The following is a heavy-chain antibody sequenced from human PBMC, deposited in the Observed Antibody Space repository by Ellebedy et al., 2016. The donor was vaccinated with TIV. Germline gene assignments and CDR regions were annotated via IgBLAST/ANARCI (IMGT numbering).Heavy chain of an antibody. Sequence: GGSLRLSCAASGFPFSNYGMHWVRQAPGKGLQWVAHFSSDGRTRYYADSVKSRFTISRDQSTDTLFREMTSLRADDTSVYYCARAVATYLDSWGQGTLVTVSS. CDR3: ARAVATYLDS. CDR1: GFPFSNYG. J-gene: IGHJ4*02. V-gene: IGHV3-30*04. CDR2: FSSDGRTR. D-gene: IGHD5-12*01.